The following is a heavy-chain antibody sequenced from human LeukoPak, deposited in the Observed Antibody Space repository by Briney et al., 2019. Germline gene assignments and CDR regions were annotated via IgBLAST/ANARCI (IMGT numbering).Heavy chain of an antibody. D-gene: IGHD2-8*01. Sequence: RPGGSLRLSCAASGFIFDDYGMSWVRQVPGKGLEWVCGINWIGGSTGYADSVKGRFTISRDNAKKSLYLQMNSLRAEDTALYYCARVGPRYCTNGICSPDYYWYFDLWGRGTLVTVSS. J-gene: IGHJ2*01. CDR1: GFIFDDYG. CDR2: INWIGGST. V-gene: IGHV3-20*04. CDR3: ARVGPRYCTNGICSPDYYWYFDL.